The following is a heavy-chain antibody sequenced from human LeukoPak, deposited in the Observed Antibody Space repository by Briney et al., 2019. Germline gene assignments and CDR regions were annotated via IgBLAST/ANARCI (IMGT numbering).Heavy chain of an antibody. Sequence: SETLSLTCTVSGGSISSYYWSWIRQPPGKGLEWIGYIYYSGSTNYNPTLKSRVTISVDTSKNQFSLKLSSVTAADTAVYYCARAGSGYVEYFDYWGQGTLVTVSS. D-gene: IGHD5-12*01. V-gene: IGHV4-59*01. CDR3: ARAGSGYVEYFDY. CDR2: IYYSGST. CDR1: GGSISSYY. J-gene: IGHJ4*02.